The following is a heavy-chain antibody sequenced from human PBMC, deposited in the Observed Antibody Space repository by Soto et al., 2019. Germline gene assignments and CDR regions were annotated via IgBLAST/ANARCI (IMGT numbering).Heavy chain of an antibody. Sequence: SSETLSLTCTVSGASIRNYYWTWIRQPPGKGLEWIGYIYDSGSTNYNPSLKSRVSISVDTPNNQFSLRLTSVTAADTAVYYCARGGYRGDSSGYYFGYWGQGTLVTVSS. V-gene: IGHV4-59*01. CDR1: GASIRNYY. D-gene: IGHD3-22*01. CDR2: IYDSGST. CDR3: ARGGYRGDSSGYYFGY. J-gene: IGHJ4*02.